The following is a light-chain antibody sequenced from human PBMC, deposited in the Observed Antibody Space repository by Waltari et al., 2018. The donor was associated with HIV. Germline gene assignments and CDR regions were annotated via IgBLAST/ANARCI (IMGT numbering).Light chain of an antibody. Sequence: QTVVTQEPSFSVSPGGTVTLTCGLSSGSVSSRYYPSWYQKTPGLPPRIPISDTTTRSSGVPDRFSGSILGNKAALTITGAQSDDESDYYCLLYVGTGIWVFGGGTKVTVL. CDR2: DTT. V-gene: IGLV8-61*01. CDR3: LLYVGTGIWV. CDR1: SGSVSSRYY. J-gene: IGLJ3*02.